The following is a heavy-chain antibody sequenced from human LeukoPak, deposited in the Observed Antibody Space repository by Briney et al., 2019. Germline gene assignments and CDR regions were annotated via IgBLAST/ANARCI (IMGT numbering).Heavy chain of an antibody. Sequence: SETLSLTCTVSGGSISSYYWSWIRQPPGKGLEWIGYIYYSGSTNYNPSLKSRVTISVDTSKNQFSLKLSSVTAADTAVYYCARDLVGHCSGGSCYSENWFDPWGQGTLVTVSS. J-gene: IGHJ5*02. CDR2: IYYSGST. V-gene: IGHV4-59*01. CDR3: ARDLVGHCSGGSCYSENWFDP. D-gene: IGHD2-15*01. CDR1: GGSISSYY.